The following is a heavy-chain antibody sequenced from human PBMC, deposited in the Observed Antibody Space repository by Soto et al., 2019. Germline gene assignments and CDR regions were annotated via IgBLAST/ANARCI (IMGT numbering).Heavy chain of an antibody. V-gene: IGHV3-23*01. J-gene: IGHJ5*02. D-gene: IGHD4-4*01. CDR3: ATNDYSRS. Sequence: GSLRLSCAASGFTFSNYAMSWVRQAPGKGLEWVSSISGSGGSTYYADSVKGRFTNSRDNSKNTLYLQMNSLRAEDTALYYCATNDYSRSWGQGTLVTAPQ. CDR1: GFTFSNYA. CDR2: ISGSGGST.